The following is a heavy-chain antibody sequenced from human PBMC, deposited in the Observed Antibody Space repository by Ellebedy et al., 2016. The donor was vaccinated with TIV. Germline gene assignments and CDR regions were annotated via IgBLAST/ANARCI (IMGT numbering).Heavy chain of an antibody. CDR3: AREEMYFYDSAGYYYGSHGMDV. CDR1: GYTFTSFG. V-gene: IGHV1-18*01. J-gene: IGHJ6*02. Sequence: ASVKVSCKASGYTFTSFGILWVRQAPGQGLECMGWISAYNGDTNYAAKLQGRVTMTTDTSTSTAFMELRSLRSDETAVYYCAREEMYFYDSAGYYYGSHGMDVWGQGTTVTVSS. CDR2: ISAYNGDT. D-gene: IGHD3-22*01.